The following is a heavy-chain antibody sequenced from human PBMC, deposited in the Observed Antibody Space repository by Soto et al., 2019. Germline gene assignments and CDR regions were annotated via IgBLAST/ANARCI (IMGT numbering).Heavy chain of an antibody. D-gene: IGHD5-18*01. CDR1: GFTFSSYG. CDR2: ISYDGSNK. Sequence: PGGSLRLCCAASGFTFSSYGMHWVRQAPGKGLEWVAVISYDGSNKYYADSVKGRFTISRDNSKNTLYLQMNSLRAEDTAVYYCAKDLTLGYSYYGMDVWGQGTTVTVS. J-gene: IGHJ6*02. V-gene: IGHV3-30*18. CDR3: AKDLTLGYSYYGMDV.